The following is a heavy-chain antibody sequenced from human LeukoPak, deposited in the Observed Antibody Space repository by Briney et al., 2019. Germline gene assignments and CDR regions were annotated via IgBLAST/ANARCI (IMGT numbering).Heavy chain of an antibody. D-gene: IGHD3-10*01. V-gene: IGHV1-69*04. CDR2: IIPILGIA. CDR3: ARGSRDGLWFGELLSLY. J-gene: IGHJ4*02. CDR1: GGTFSSYA. Sequence: SVKVSCKASGGTFSSYAISWVRQAPGQGLEWMGRIIPILGIANYARMFQGRVTITADKSTSTAYMELSSLRSEDTAVYYCARGSRDGLWFGELLSLYWGQGTLVTVSS.